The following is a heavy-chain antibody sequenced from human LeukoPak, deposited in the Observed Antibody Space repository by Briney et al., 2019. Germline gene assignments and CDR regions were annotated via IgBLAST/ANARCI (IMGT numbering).Heavy chain of an antibody. V-gene: IGHV4-59*01. D-gene: IGHD3-22*01. CDR2: IYYSGST. CDR1: GGSISSYY. J-gene: IGHJ4*02. CDR3: ARFRGLNYYDSSGYYYLDY. Sequence: SETLSLTCTLSGGSISSYYWSWIRQPPGKGLEWIGYIYYSGSTNYNPSLKSRVTISVDTSKNQFSLKLSSVTAADTAVYYCARFRGLNYYDSSGYYYLDYWGQGTLVTVSS.